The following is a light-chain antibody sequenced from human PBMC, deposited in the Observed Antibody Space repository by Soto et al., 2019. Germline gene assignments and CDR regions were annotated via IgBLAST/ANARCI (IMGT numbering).Light chain of an antibody. J-gene: IGKJ4*01. CDR2: AAS. Sequence: DIQMTQSPSSLSASIGDRVIITCRASQSIGNYVNWYQQKLGKAPKLLIYAASSLQSGVPSRFGGSGSGTGFTLTISSLQPEDSATYYCQESNSVPFTFGGGTKLEIK. CDR3: QESNSVPFT. V-gene: IGKV1-39*01. CDR1: QSIGNY.